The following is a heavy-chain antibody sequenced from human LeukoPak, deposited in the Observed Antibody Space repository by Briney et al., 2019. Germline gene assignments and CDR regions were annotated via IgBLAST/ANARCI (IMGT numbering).Heavy chain of an antibody. CDR3: AEGLAARLVDD. D-gene: IGHD6-6*01. Sequence: GGSLRLSCAASGFIFNNYAMGWVRQAPGGGLEWVSVVSPSGDRTYYANSVKGRFTISRDNPKNTLYLQMSSLRAEDTAVYYCAEGLAARLVDDWGQGTLVTVSS. V-gene: IGHV3-23*01. J-gene: IGHJ4*02. CDR1: GFIFNNYA. CDR2: VSPSGDRT.